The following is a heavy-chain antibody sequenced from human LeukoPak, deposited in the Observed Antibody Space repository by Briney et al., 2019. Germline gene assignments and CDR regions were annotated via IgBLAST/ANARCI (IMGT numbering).Heavy chain of an antibody. V-gene: IGHV3-7*01. Sequence: GGSLRLSCAASGFSFSRYWMTWVRQAPGKGLEWVANIKQDGSEKYYVDSVKGRFTISRDNAKNSLYLQMNSLRGEDTAVYYCAREVEGRRLGSWVDPWGQGTLVTVSS. CDR2: IKQDGSEK. CDR3: AREVEGRRLGSWVDP. D-gene: IGHD3-16*01. CDR1: GFSFSRYW. J-gene: IGHJ5*02.